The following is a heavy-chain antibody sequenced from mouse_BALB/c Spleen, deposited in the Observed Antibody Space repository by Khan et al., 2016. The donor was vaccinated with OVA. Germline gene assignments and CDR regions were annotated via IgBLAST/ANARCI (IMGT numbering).Heavy chain of an antibody. CDR1: GYTFTDYY. CDR2: ILPNNGGS. Sequence: VQLKQSGPELVKPGASVKIPCTASGYTFTDYYMAWVKQSHGKILEWIGDILPNNGGSIYNQKFKGKATMTVDKSSNTAYMELRSLTSEDTAAEYCARDGYGRFTYWGQGSLVTVSA. V-gene: IGHV1-18*01. J-gene: IGHJ3*01. CDR3: ARDGYGRFTY. D-gene: IGHD2-2*01.